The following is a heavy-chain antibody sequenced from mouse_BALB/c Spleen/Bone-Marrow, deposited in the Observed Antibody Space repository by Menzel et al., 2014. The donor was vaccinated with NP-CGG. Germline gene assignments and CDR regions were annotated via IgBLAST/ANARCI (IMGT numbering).Heavy chain of an antibody. D-gene: IGHD4-1*01. J-gene: IGHJ4*01. Sequence: DVKLQESGGDLVKPGGSLKLSCAASGFTFSTYGMSWVRQTPDKRLEWVATISSGGGYTYYPDSVKGRFTISRDNANNTLYLQRSSLKSEDTAMYDCTRQRNWDHYAMDYWGQGTSVTVSS. V-gene: IGHV5-6*02. CDR3: TRQRNWDHYAMDY. CDR2: ISSGGGYT. CDR1: GFTFSTYG.